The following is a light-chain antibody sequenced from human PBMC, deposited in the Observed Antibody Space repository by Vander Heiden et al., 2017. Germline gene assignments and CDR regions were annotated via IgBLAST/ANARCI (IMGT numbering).Light chain of an antibody. CDR1: QSVSSF. CDR3: QQRSNWPRYT. CDR2: DAS. Sequence: EIVLTQSPATLSLSPGERATLSCRASQSVSSFLAWYQQKPGQAPRLLIYDASNRTTGIPARFSGSGSGTDFTLTISGLEPEDFAVYYCQQRSNWPRYTFGQGTNLEIK. J-gene: IGKJ2*01. V-gene: IGKV3-11*01.